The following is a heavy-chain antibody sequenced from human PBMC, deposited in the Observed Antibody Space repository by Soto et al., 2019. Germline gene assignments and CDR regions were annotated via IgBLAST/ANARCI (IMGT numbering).Heavy chain of an antibody. J-gene: IGHJ1*01. CDR2: ISPLRGST. CDR3: AMDYGDRPEYFKH. D-gene: IGHD4-17*01. CDR1: GYTFTSYG. Sequence: QVQLVQSGPDLKRPGASMKLSCKASGYTFTSYGISWVRQAPGQGLEWMAWISPLRGSTQYSQKAQGRVTLSTDTSSNTDNMEMTTLRVDDTAVYYCAMDYGDRPEYFKHWGQGTLVTVS. V-gene: IGHV1-18*04.